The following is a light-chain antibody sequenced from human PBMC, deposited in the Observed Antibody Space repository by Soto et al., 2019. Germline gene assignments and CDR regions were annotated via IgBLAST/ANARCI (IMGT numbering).Light chain of an antibody. Sequence: EIVMTQSPAILSLSPGETATLSCRASQSVTTKLAWYQQRPGQTPRLLIYNASTRATAVRARFSGGGSVTEFSLTISSLQSDDFGVYYCHQYNTWPPRFTFGPGTKVDIK. V-gene: IGKV3-15*01. CDR1: QSVTTK. CDR3: HQYNTWPPRFT. J-gene: IGKJ3*01. CDR2: NAS.